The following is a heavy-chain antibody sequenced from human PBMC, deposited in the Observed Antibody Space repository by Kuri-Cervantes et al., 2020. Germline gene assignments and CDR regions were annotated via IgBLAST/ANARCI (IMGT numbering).Heavy chain of an antibody. CDR1: GYTFTGYY. J-gene: IGHJ3*02. CDR2: INPNSGGT. D-gene: IGHD2-15*01. CDR3: ARNHGVVVTFTPHDAFDI. V-gene: IGHV1-2*04. Sequence: ASVKVSCKASGYTFTGYYMHWVRQAPGQGLEWMGWINPNSGGTNYAQKFQGWVTMTRDTSISTAYMELSRLRSDDTAVYYCARNHGVVVTFTPHDAFDIWGQGTMVTVSS.